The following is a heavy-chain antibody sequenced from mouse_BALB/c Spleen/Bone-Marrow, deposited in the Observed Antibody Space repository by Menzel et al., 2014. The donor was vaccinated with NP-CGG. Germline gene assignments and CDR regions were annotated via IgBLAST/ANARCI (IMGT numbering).Heavy chain of an antibody. CDR1: GYTFTGYW. CDR3: ARLVYGSCYIVDF. J-gene: IGHJ4*01. CDR2: INPSNGRT. Sequence: QVQLQQSGAELVKPGASVKLSCKASGYTFTGYWMHWVKQRPGQGLEWIGEINPSNGRTNYNEKFKSIATLTVDKSSSTAYMQRSSLTSEDSAVFYCARLVYGSCYIVDFWGQGTSVTVSS. D-gene: IGHD1-1*01. V-gene: IGHV1S81*02.